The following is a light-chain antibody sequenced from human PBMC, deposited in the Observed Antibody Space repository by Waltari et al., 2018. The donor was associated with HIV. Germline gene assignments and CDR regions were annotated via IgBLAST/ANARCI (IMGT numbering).Light chain of an antibody. V-gene: IGKV4-1*01. J-gene: IGKJ1*01. CDR1: QSLLYSANNKNY. CDR3: HQYFSAPWT. Sequence: DIVMTQSPDSLAVSLGERATINCKSSQSLLYSANNKNYLAWSQQRPGQPPKLLIYWASARESGVPDRFSGSGYWTDFTLTISSLQAEDVAFYYCHQYFSAPWTFGQGTKVEIE. CDR2: WAS.